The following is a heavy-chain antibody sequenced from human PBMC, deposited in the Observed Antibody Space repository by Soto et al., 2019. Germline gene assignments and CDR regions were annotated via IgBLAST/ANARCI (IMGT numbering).Heavy chain of an antibody. CDR2: IYYSGST. CDR3: ARQGIAVAGRDY. J-gene: IGHJ4*02. Sequence: QLQLQESGPGLVKPSETLSLTCTVSGGSISSSSYYWGWIRQPPGTGLEWIGSIYYSGSTYYNPSLKSRVTISVDTSKNHFSLKLSSVTAADTAVYYCARQGIAVAGRDYWGQGTLVTVSS. CDR1: GGSISSSSYY. V-gene: IGHV4-39*01. D-gene: IGHD6-19*01.